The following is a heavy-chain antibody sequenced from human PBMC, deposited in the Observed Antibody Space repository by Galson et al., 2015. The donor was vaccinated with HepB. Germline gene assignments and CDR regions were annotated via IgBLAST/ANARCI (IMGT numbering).Heavy chain of an antibody. V-gene: IGHV5-51*01. CDR1: GYSFTSYW. J-gene: IGHJ6*02. CDR2: IYPGDSDT. D-gene: IGHD3-10*01. CDR3: ARRSPLYGSGRMYGMDV. Sequence: QSGAEVKKPGESLKISCKGSGYSFTSYWIGWVRQMPGKGLEWMGIIYPGDSDTRYSPSFQGQVTISADKSISTAYLQWSSLKASDTAMYYCARRSPLYGSGRMYGMDVWGQGTTVTVSS.